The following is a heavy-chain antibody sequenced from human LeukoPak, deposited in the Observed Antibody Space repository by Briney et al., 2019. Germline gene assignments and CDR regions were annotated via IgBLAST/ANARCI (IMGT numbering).Heavy chain of an antibody. D-gene: IGHD5-18*01. CDR2: LSDNGRDT. CDR1: GFTFSRYW. V-gene: IGHV3-23*01. CDR3: AKVRPGYSHYFYFMNV. Sequence: PGGSLRLSCAASGFTFSRYWMRWVRQAPGKGLEWVSSLSDNGRDTYYADSVKGRFTISRDSSKSTVFLRMNSLRVEDTAVYYCAKVRPGYSHYFYFMNVWAEGTTVTVSS. J-gene: IGHJ6*03.